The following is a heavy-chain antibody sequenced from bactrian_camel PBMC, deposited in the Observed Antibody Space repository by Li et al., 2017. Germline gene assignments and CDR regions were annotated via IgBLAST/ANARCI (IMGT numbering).Heavy chain of an antibody. J-gene: IGHJ6*01. D-gene: IGHD5*01. V-gene: IGHV3S40*01. Sequence: QAPGKGLEWVSRISSGGASTYYADSVKGRFTISRDNAKNTVYLQMNSLRPEDTDMYYCSAKTGYGLGRRAIDDSNCAPRRFGHWGQGTQVTVS. CDR3: SAKTGYGLGRRAIDDSNCAPRRFGH. CDR2: ISSGGAST.